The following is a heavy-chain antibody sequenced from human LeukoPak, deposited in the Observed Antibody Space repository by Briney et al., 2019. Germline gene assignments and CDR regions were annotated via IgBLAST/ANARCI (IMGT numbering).Heavy chain of an antibody. J-gene: IGHJ4*02. CDR2: IYSSGAT. V-gene: IGHV4-4*07. D-gene: IGHD6-19*01. Sequence: SETLSLTCTVSGGSINSYYWGWIRQPAGKGLEWIGRIYSSGATNYNPSLKSGVTMSVDTPKNQFSLKLNSVTAADTAVYFCARVSSGWSYYFDYWGQGTLVTVSS. CDR3: ARVSSGWSYYFDY. CDR1: GGSINSYY.